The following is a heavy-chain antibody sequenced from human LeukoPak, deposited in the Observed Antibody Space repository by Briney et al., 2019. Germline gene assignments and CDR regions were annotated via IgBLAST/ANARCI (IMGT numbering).Heavy chain of an antibody. Sequence: SETLSLTCAVYGGSFSGYYWSWIRQPPGKGLEWIGEINHSGSTNYNPSLKSRVTISVDTSKNQFSLRLSSVTAADTAVYYCARLGNRDGYNYFLDYWGQGILVTVSS. V-gene: IGHV4-34*01. D-gene: IGHD5-24*01. CDR1: GGSFSGYY. CDR2: INHSGST. J-gene: IGHJ4*02. CDR3: ARLGNRDGYNYFLDY.